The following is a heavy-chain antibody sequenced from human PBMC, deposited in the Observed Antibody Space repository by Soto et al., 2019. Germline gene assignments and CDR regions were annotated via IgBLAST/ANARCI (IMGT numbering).Heavy chain of an antibody. CDR2: IYSSGTA. D-gene: IGHD5-18*01. V-gene: IGHV4-30-4*01. CDR1: GGSINSGDSY. Sequence: QVRLQESGPGLVKPSQTLSLTCTVSGGSINSGDSYWSWIRQPPGKGLEWIGYIYSSGTAYYNPSLKSRVTISIDTSKNQFSLKLSSVTAADTAVYYCATRGGVTSLGDYWGQGTLVTVSS. J-gene: IGHJ4*02. CDR3: ATRGGVTSLGDY.